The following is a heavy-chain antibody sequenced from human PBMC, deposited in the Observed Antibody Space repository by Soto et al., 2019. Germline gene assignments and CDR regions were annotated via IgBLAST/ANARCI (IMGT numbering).Heavy chain of an antibody. V-gene: IGHV3-33*01. D-gene: IGHD3-10*01. Sequence: QVQLVESGGGVVQPGKSLRLSCAASGFTFSAYGMHWVRRAPGKGLEWVAMIFYAGSNINYADSVKGRFTISRDNSKNTLYLQMNSLRAEDTAVYYCARVGGSVTSDYWGQGTLVTVSS. CDR3: ARVGGSVTSDY. CDR2: IFYAGSNI. J-gene: IGHJ4*02. CDR1: GFTFSAYG.